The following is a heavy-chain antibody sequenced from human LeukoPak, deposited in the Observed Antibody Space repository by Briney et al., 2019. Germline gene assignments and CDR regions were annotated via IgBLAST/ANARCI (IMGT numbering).Heavy chain of an antibody. J-gene: IGHJ3*02. V-gene: IGHV3-11*04. D-gene: IGHD7-27*01. CDR1: GFTFSDYY. CDR3: TRGPKYWGRSAFDM. CDR2: ISSSGSTI. Sequence: GGSLRLSCAASGFTFSDYYMSWIRQAPGKGLEWVSYISSSGSTIYYADSVEGRFTISRDNAKNSLYLQMNSLRVEDTAVYYCTRGPKYWGRSAFDMWGPGTMVTVSS.